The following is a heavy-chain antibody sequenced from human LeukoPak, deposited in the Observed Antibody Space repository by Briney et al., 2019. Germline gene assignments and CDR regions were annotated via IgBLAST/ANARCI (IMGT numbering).Heavy chain of an antibody. CDR3: AKGVSWTFDY. Sequence: GGSLRLSCAASGFTFSSYAMSWVRQAPGKGLEWVSLISGSGGSTYYADSVKGRVTVSRDNSKKTLYLQMNSLRAEDTAVYYCAKGVSWTFDYWGQGTLVTVSS. J-gene: IGHJ4*02. V-gene: IGHV3-23*01. CDR1: GFTFSSYA. D-gene: IGHD6-13*01. CDR2: ISGSGGST.